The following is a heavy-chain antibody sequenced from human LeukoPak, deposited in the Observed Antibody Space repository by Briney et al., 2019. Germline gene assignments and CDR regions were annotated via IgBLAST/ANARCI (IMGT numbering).Heavy chain of an antibody. CDR1: GFTFSSYA. CDR2: ISSNGGNT. J-gene: IGHJ4*02. Sequence: PGGSLRLSCAASGFTFSSYAMSWVRQAPGKGLEWVSAISSNGGNTYYADFVKGRFTISRDNSKNTLYVQMNSLRAEDTAVYYCAKEQRLYSSSPFDYWGQGTLVTVSS. V-gene: IGHV3-23*01. D-gene: IGHD6-13*01. CDR3: AKEQRLYSSSPFDY.